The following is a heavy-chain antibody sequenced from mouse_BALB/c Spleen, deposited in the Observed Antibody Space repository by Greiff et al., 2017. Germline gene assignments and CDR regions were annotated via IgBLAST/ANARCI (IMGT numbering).Heavy chain of an antibody. Sequence: ESGPGLVKPSQSLSLTCTVTGYSITSDYAWNWIRQFPGNKLEWMGYISYSGSTSYNPSLKSRISITRDTSKNQFFLQLNSVTTEDTATYYCARGDYAMDYWGQGTSVTVSS. CDR3: ARGDYAMDY. V-gene: IGHV3-2*02. J-gene: IGHJ4*01. CDR1: GYSITSDYA. CDR2: ISYSGST.